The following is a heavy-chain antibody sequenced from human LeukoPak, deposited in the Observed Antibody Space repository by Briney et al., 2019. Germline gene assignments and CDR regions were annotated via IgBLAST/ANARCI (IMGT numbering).Heavy chain of an antibody. Sequence: SSETLSLTCTVSGGSISSYYWSWIRQPPGKGLEWIGSIYYSGSTNYNPSLRSRVTISVDTSKNQFSLKLSSVTAADTAVYYCARHISGDTATMVGPNWFDPWGQGTLVTVSS. CDR2: IYYSGST. V-gene: IGHV4-59*08. CDR3: ARHISGDTATMVGPNWFDP. J-gene: IGHJ5*02. CDR1: GGSISSYY. D-gene: IGHD5-18*01.